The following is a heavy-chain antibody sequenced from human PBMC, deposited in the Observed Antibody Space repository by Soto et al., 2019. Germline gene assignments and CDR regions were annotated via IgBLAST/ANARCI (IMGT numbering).Heavy chain of an antibody. CDR1: GFTFSSYW. J-gene: IGHJ4*02. CDR3: ATYGYSYGSDVRYFDY. CDR2: IKQDGSEK. D-gene: IGHD5-18*01. V-gene: IGHV3-7*01. Sequence: GGSLRLSCAASGFTFSSYWMSWVRQAPGKGLEWVANIKQDGSEKYYLDSVKGRFPVSSDNAKNSLYLQMNGLRAEATAVYYCATYGYSYGSDVRYFDYWGQGTLVTVSS.